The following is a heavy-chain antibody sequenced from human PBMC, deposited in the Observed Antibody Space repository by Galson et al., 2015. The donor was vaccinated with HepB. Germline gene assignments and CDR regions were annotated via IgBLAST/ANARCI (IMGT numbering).Heavy chain of an antibody. J-gene: IGHJ4*02. V-gene: IGHV3-23*01. Sequence: SLRLSCAASGFTFSYYAMSWVRQAPGKGLEWVSAITPSGDNTYSADSMKGRFTISRDNSQNTLFLQINSLRVDDTAMYFCAKVFPEKTDGWYRQALYYFDSWSQGTRVTVSS. CDR3: AKVFPEKTDGWYRQALYYFDS. CDR2: ITPSGDNT. CDR1: GFTFSYYA. D-gene: IGHD6-19*01.